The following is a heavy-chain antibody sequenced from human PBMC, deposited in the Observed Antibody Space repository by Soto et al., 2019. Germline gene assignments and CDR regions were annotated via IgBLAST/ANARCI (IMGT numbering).Heavy chain of an antibody. CDR3: AIDYGDYENWFEP. Sequence: SETLSLTXTLSGVSINSRSTYYWGWIRQPPGMGLEWIGNLHHTGTTYYNPSLGSRVTMSVDTPNNQLSLKLRSVTAADTAVYYCAIDYGDYENWFEPWGRGTLVTVSS. V-gene: IGHV4-39*01. CDR2: LHHTGTT. CDR1: GVSINSRSTYY. D-gene: IGHD4-17*01. J-gene: IGHJ5*02.